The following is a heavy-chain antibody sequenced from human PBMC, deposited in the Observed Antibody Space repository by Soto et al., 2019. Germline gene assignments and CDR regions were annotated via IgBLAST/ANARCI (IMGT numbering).Heavy chain of an antibody. CDR2: IYPSGNT. D-gene: IGHD6-6*01. CDR1: GGSISSSGFS. Sequence: SETLSLTCAFSGGSISSSGFSWSWIRQPPGKGLEWIGYIYPSGNTYYNPSLRSRVTISVDRSKNQFSLRLSSVTAADTAVYYCARSEYSTSSNWFAPWGQGTLVTVSS. CDR3: ARSEYSTSSNWFAP. J-gene: IGHJ5*02. V-gene: IGHV4-30-2*01.